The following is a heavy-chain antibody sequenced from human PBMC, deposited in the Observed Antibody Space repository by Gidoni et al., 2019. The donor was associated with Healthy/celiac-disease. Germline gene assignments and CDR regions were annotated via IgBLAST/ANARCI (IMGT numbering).Heavy chain of an antibody. J-gene: IGHJ5*02. CDR2: ISGSGGST. Sequence: EVQLLESGGGLVQPVGSLSLSCAASGFTFSSYAMSWVRQAPGKGLEWVSAISGSGGSTYYADYVKGRFTISRDNSKNTLYLQMNSLRAEDTAVYYCAKGSSGTPKVCWFDPWGQGTLVTVSS. D-gene: IGHD3-22*01. CDR3: AKGSSGTPKVCWFDP. CDR1: GFTFSSYA. V-gene: IGHV3-23*01.